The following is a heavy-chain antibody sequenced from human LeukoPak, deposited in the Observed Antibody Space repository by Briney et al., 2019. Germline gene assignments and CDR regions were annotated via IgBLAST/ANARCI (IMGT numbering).Heavy chain of an antibody. J-gene: IGHJ5*02. Sequence: PSETLSLTCTVSGGSISSSSYYWGWIRQPPGKGLEWIGSIYYSGSTYYNPSLKSRVTISVDTSKNQFSLKLSSVTAADTAVYYCARLAVVVPAASLEGFENWFDPWGQGTLVTVSS. V-gene: IGHV4-39*07. CDR1: GGSISSSSYY. CDR2: IYYSGST. D-gene: IGHD2-2*01. CDR3: ARLAVVVPAASLEGFENWFDP.